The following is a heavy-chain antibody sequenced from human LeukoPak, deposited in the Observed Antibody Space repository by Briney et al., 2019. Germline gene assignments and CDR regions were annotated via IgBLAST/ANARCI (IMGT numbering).Heavy chain of an antibody. CDR3: ARDPGYGSGTEYGDY. Sequence: PGGSLRLSCLVSGFTVSHNYMSWVRQAPGKGLEWLSVIRRDGSTYYADSVKGRFTISRDNSKNTLYLQMNSLRAEDTAVYHCARDPGYGSGTEYGDYWGQEPWSPSHQ. CDR2: IRRDGST. V-gene: IGHV3-66*01. D-gene: IGHD3-10*01. J-gene: IGHJ4*01. CDR1: GFTVSHNY.